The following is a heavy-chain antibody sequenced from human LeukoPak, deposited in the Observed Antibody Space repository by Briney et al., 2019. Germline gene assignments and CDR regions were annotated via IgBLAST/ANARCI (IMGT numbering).Heavy chain of an antibody. CDR3: ARDTVGTAGVEY. V-gene: IGHV3-53*01. J-gene: IGHJ4*02. CDR2: IYSSGST. CDR1: WFTVSNNY. D-gene: IGHD4-23*01. Sequence: GGSLRLSCAASWFTVSNNYMAWVRQAPGKGLEWVSDIYSSGSTYYADSVKARFTISRDSSKNTLYLQMNSLRVEDTAVYYCARDTVGTAGVEYWGQGTLVTVSS.